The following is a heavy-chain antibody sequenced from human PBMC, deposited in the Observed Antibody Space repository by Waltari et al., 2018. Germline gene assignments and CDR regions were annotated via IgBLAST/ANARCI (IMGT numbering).Heavy chain of an antibody. J-gene: IGHJ6*02. CDR1: GFAFSSYG. CDR2: IRYDGSNK. Sequence: QVQLVESGGGVVQPGGSLRLSCAAFGFAFSSYGMHWVRQAPGKGLEWVAFIRYDGSNKYYADSVKGRFTISRDNSKNTLYLQMNSLRAEDTAVYYCAKPGPDRYYYYGMDVWGQGTTVTVSS. V-gene: IGHV3-30*02. CDR3: AKPGPDRYYYYGMDV.